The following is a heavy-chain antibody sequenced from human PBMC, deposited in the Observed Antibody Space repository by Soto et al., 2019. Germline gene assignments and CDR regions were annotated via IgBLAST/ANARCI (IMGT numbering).Heavy chain of an antibody. D-gene: IGHD2-2*01. CDR2: IWYVGSNK. Sequence: GGSLRLSCAASGFTFSSYGMHWVRQAPGKGLEWVAVIWYVGSNKYYADSVKGRFTISRDNSKNTLYLQMNSLRAEDTAVYYCARDREIVVVPAARGTYFDYWGQGTLVTVSS. CDR1: GFTFSSYG. CDR3: ARDREIVVVPAARGTYFDY. J-gene: IGHJ4*02. V-gene: IGHV3-33*01.